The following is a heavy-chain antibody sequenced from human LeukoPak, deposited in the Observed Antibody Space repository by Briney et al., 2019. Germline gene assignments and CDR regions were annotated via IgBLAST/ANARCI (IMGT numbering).Heavy chain of an antibody. Sequence: GGSLRLSCAVSGFTFSHYAMSWVRQAPGTGLGWVGSLTDSGVATYYADSVKGRLTISRDNSNSTLFLPINGLRDEDTGVYYCARGRYSSSWKDYWGQGTLVTVSS. CDR3: ARGRYSSSWKDY. V-gene: IGHV3-23*01. D-gene: IGHD6-13*01. J-gene: IGHJ4*02. CDR1: GFTFSHYA. CDR2: LTDSGVAT.